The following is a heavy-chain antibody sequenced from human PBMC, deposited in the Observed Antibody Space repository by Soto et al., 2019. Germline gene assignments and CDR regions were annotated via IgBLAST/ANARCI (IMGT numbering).Heavy chain of an antibody. Sequence: WVRWISKAQGKGLEWVANIKQDGSAKFYVDSVKGRFPISRHNAKNSLHLQMNSLRAEDTAVYYCARRGGPYCSRTTCSYPRYPGTAVWRQRTTVTV. CDR3: ARRGGPYCSRTTCSYPRYPGTAV. V-gene: IGHV3-7*01. D-gene: IGHD2-2*01. CDR2: IKQDGSAK. J-gene: IGHJ6*02. CDR1: W.